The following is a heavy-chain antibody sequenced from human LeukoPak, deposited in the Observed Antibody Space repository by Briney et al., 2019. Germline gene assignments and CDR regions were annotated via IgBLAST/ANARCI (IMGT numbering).Heavy chain of an antibody. V-gene: IGHV3-23*01. Sequence: SGGSLRLSCAASGFTFSGHAMSWVRQAPGKGLEWVSAISGSGGTTYYADSVKGRFTISRDNSKNTLYLQMNSLRAEDTAVYYCAKHNLLGYCSGGSSYSGAFDIWGQGTMVTVSS. D-gene: IGHD2-15*01. CDR3: AKHNLLGYCSGGSSYSGAFDI. CDR2: ISGSGGTT. CDR1: GFTFSGHA. J-gene: IGHJ3*02.